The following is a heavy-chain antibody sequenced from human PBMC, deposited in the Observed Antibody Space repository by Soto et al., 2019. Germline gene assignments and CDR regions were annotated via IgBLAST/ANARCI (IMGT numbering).Heavy chain of an antibody. D-gene: IGHD5-18*01. J-gene: IGHJ5*02. CDR2: INPGSGYT. CDR1: GYTFTNND. CDR3: ARMESFGSLNWFDP. Sequence: ASVKVSCKASGYTFTNNDVSWVLQATGQGLEWMGWINPGSGYTGYAQKFQGRVTMTRDISIATAYMELNSLTSEDTAIYYCARMESFGSLNWFDPWGQGTLVTSPQ. V-gene: IGHV1-8*01.